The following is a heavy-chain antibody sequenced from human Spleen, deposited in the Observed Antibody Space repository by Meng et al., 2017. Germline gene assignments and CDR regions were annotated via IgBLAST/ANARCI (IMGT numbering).Heavy chain of an antibody. V-gene: IGHV4-61*01. CDR2: IYYSGTT. D-gene: IGHD4-17*01. CDR1: DGSVYSGTYY. Sequence: QGQLKDSGPGLVRPSGTLSLTCTVSDGSVYSGTYYWNWIRQAPGKGLEWIGYIYYSGTTSYNPSLKTRVTMSVDTSKSQFSLKLSSVTAADTAVYYCARYVPGYGDYYFDYWGQGSLVTVSS. CDR3: ARYVPGYGDYYFDY. J-gene: IGHJ4*02.